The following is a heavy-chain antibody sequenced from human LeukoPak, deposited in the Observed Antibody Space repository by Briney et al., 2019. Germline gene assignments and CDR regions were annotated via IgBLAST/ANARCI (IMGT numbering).Heavy chain of an antibody. CDR2: IWYDGSNK. D-gene: IGHD3-10*01. Sequence: GRSLRLSCAASGFTFSSYDMHWVRQAPGKGLEWVAVIWYDGSNKYYADSVKGRFTISRDNSKNTLYLQMNSLRAEDTAVYYCARGYGSGSYLDYWGQGTLVTVSS. CDR1: GFTFSSYD. V-gene: IGHV3-33*01. J-gene: IGHJ4*02. CDR3: ARGYGSGSYLDY.